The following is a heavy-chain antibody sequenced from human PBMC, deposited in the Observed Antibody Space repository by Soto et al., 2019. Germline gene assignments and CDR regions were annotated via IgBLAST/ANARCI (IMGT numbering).Heavy chain of an antibody. CDR2: INPNTGGT. CDR1: GYTFTGSY. D-gene: IGHD1-7*01. V-gene: IGHV1-2*02. J-gene: IGHJ4*02. CDR3: ARYRQLRVCDY. Sequence: VQLLQSGAEVKKPGASVKVSCKACGYTFTGSYIHWVRQAPGHGLEWMGWINPNTGGTNYAQKFQGSVTITRDTSITTAYMELSWLTSYDTAVYYCARYRQLRVCDYWGQGTLRTVSS.